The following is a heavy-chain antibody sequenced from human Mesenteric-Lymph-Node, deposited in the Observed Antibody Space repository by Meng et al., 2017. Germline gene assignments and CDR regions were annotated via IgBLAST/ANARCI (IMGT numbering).Heavy chain of an antibody. J-gene: IGHJ6*02. D-gene: IGHD1-26*01. CDR1: GFTFSDYY. CDR2: ISSSGSTI. Sequence: GGSLRLSCAASGFTFSDYYMTWIRQAPGKGLEWLSYISSSGSTIYYADSVKGRFTISRDNAKNSLYLQMNSLRAEDTAVYYCALARGMSYYYYGMDVWGQGTTVTVSS. V-gene: IGHV3-11*04. CDR3: ALARGMSYYYYGMDV.